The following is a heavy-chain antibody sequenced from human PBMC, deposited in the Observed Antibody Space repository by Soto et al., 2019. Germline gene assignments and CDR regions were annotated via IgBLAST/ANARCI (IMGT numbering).Heavy chain of an antibody. Sequence: GESLKISCAASGFTFSSYAMHWVRQAPGKGLEWVAVISYDGSNKYYADSVKGRFTISRDNSKNTLYLQMNSLRAEDTAVYYCAGGGNSYYYYGMDVWGQGTTVTVSS. CDR1: GFTFSSYA. CDR3: AGGGNSYYYYGMDV. J-gene: IGHJ6*02. CDR2: ISYDGSNK. D-gene: IGHD2-21*02. V-gene: IGHV3-30*04.